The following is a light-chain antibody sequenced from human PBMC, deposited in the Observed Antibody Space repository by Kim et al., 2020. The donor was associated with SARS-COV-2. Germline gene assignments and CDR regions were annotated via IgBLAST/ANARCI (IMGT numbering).Light chain of an antibody. CDR1: KLGEKY. V-gene: IGLV3-1*01. CDR3: QVWDSTTTV. Sequence: SVSPGQTASITCSGDKLGEKYVCWYQQRPGQSPVVVIYQDTNRPSGIPERFSGSNSGNIATLTISGTQAMDEADYYCQVWDSTTTVFGGGTQLTVL. J-gene: IGLJ2*01. CDR2: QDT.